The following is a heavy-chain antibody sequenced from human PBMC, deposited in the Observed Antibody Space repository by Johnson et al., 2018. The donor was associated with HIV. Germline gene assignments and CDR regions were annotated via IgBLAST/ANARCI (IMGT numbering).Heavy chain of an antibody. CDR1: GFTFDDYA. V-gene: IGHV3-9*01. Sequence: LVESGGGLVQPGRSLRLSCAASGFTFDDYAMHWVRQAPGKGLEWVSGISWNSGSIGYADSVKGRFTISRDNAKNSLYLQMNSLRAEDTALYYCQSSGGDMGPDAFDIWGQGTMVTVSS. D-gene: IGHD3-16*01. J-gene: IGHJ3*02. CDR2: ISWNSGSI. CDR3: QSSGGDMGPDAFDI.